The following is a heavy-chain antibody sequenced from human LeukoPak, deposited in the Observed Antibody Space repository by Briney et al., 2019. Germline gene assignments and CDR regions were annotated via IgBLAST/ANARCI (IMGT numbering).Heavy chain of an antibody. D-gene: IGHD5-18*01. CDR3: TRGPIQLWPYYGMDV. V-gene: IGHV3-49*04. CDR1: GFTFGDHA. CDR2: IRSKAYGGTT. J-gene: IGHJ6*02. Sequence: GGSLRLSCTASGFTFGDHAMSWVRQAPGKGLEWVDFIRSKAYGGTTEYAASVKGRFTISRDDSKSIAYLQMNSLKTEYTAVYYCTRGPIQLWPYYGMDVWGQGTTVIVSS.